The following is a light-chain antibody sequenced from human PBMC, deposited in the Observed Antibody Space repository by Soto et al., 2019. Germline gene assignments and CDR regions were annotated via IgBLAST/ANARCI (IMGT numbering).Light chain of an antibody. J-gene: IGKJ1*01. Sequence: EIVMTQSPATLSVSPGERATLSCRASQSVSSTLAWYQQKPGQAPRLLIYGASTRATGIPARFSGSGSGTEFTLTISSLQSEDCAVYYCQQYNNWPPWTLGHGTKVEIK. CDR3: QQYNNWPPWT. CDR1: QSVSST. CDR2: GAS. V-gene: IGKV3-15*01.